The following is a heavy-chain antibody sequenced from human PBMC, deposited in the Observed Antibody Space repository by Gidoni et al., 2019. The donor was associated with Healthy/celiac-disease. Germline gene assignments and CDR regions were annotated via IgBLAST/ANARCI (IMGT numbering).Heavy chain of an antibody. CDR2: FDPEDGET. D-gene: IGHD4-17*01. J-gene: IGHJ4*02. CDR1: GYTSTELS. Sequence: QVHLVQFGAGVKQPGASAKGPCKVSGYTSTELSMHWVRQAPGKGLEWMGGFDPEDGETIYAQKFQGRVTMTEETSTDTAYMELGSLRSEDTAVYYCATGPGPGLLFDYWGQGTLVTVSS. CDR3: ATGPGPGLLFDY. V-gene: IGHV1-24*01.